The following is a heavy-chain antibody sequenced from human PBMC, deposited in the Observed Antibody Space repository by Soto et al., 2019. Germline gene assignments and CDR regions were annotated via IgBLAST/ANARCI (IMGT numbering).Heavy chain of an antibody. D-gene: IGHD3-22*01. V-gene: IGHV1-2*02. CDR3: APHYPDSSGYFDH. CDR2: INPNSGAT. CDR1: GYMFTGNY. J-gene: IGHJ4*02. Sequence: QVQLVQSGTEVKKPGASVKVSCKASGYMFTGNYMHWVRQAPGQGLEYMGWINPNSGATNYAQKFQGRFTMTWDTSISTAYVELSRLRSDDKAVYYCAPHYPDSSGYFDHWGQGTLVTVSS.